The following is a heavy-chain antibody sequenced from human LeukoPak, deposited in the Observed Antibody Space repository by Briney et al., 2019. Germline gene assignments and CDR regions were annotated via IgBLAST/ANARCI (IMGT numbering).Heavy chain of an antibody. J-gene: IGHJ4*02. CDR3: AREGVSDIVVVPAAMDFDY. D-gene: IGHD2-2*01. CDR2: IYYSGST. CDR1: GGSISSGSYY. Sequence: SQTLSLTCTVSGGSISSGSYYWSWIRQPPGKGLEWIGYIYYSGSTNYNPSLKSRVTISVDTSKNQFSLKLSSVTAADTAVYYCAREGVSDIVVVPAAMDFDYWGQGTLVTVSS. V-gene: IGHV4-61*01.